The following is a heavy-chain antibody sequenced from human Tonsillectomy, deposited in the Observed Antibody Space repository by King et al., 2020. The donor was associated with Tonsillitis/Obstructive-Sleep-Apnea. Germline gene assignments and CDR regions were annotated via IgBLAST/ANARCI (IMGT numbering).Heavy chain of an antibody. J-gene: IGHJ4*02. CDR1: GGSISSSSYY. Sequence: QLQESGPGLVKPSETLSLTCTVSGGSISSSSYYWGWIRQPPGKGLEWLGSIYYSGSTYYNPSLKSRVTISVDTSKNQFSLNLSSVTAADTALYYCASHIGGGASYYFDYWGQGTLVTVSS. D-gene: IGHD3-16*01. CDR3: ASHIGGGASYYFDY. CDR2: IYYSGST. V-gene: IGHV4-39*01.